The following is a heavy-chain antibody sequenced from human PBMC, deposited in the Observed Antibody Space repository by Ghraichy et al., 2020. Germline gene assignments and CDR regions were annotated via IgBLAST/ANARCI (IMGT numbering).Heavy chain of an antibody. CDR3: ARGYDFWT. CDR2: IFNSGTT. D-gene: IGHD3-3*01. V-gene: IGHV3-66*02. J-gene: IGHJ5*02. Sequence: GGSLRLSCAASGFIVSNNYMSWVRQAPGKGLEWVSVIFNSGTTYYADSVKGRFTSSRDNSENALYLEMNSLRAEDTAVYYCARGYDFWTWGQGTLVTVSS. CDR1: GFIVSNNY.